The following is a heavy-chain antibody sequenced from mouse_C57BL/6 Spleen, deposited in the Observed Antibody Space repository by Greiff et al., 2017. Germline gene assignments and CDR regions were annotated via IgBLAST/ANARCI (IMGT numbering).Heavy chain of an antibody. D-gene: IGHD1-1*01. V-gene: IGHV1-26*01. CDR3: ARGGIITTVVAHWYFDV. CDR2: INPNNGGT. J-gene: IGHJ1*03. Sequence: VQLQQSGPELVKPGASVKISCKASGYTFTDYYMNWVKQSHGKSLEWIGDINPNNGGTSYNQKFKGKATLTVDKSSSTAYMELRSLTSEDSAVYYCARGGIITTVVAHWYFDVWGTGTTVTVSS. CDR1: GYTFTDYY.